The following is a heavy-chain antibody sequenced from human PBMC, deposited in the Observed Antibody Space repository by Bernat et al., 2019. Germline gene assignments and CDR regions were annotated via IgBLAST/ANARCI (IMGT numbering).Heavy chain of an antibody. CDR2: ISYDGSNK. V-gene: IGHV3-30-3*01. CDR1: GFPFSSYS. D-gene: IGHD6-19*01. J-gene: IGHJ4*02. Sequence: QVQLVESGGGVVQPGRSLRLSCAASGFPFSSYSMHWVRQAPGKGLGWVAVISYDGSNKYYADSVKGRFTISRDNSKNTLYLQMNSLRAEDTAVYYCAGDSKWGGSGYFDYWGQGTLVTVSS. CDR3: AGDSKWGGSGYFDY.